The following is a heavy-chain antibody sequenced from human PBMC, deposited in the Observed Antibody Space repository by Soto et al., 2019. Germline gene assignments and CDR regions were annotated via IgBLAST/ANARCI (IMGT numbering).Heavy chain of an antibody. CDR1: GGSISSGGYY. CDR3: ARTRYYDYVWGSYSWSYGMDV. J-gene: IGHJ6*02. Sequence: SETLSLTCTVSGGSISSGGYYWSWIRQHPGKGLEWIGYIYYSGSTYYNPSLKSRVTISVDTSKNQFSLKLSSVTAADTAVYYCARTRYYDYVWGSYSWSYGMDVWGQGTTVTVSS. V-gene: IGHV4-31*03. CDR2: IYYSGST. D-gene: IGHD3-16*02.